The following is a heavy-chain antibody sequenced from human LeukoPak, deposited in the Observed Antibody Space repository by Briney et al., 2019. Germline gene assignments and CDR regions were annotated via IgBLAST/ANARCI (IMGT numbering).Heavy chain of an antibody. CDR3: AKKGATTGDFDY. CDR1: GFTFSNFL. D-gene: IGHD1-26*01. CDR2: ISGSGGDT. V-gene: IGHV3-23*01. Sequence: GGSLRLSCAASGFTFSNFLMTWVRQAPGKGPEWVSAISGSGGDTYYADSVKGRFTISRDNSKNTLYLQMNSLRAEDTAVYYCAKKGATTGDFDYWGQGTLVTVSS. J-gene: IGHJ4*02.